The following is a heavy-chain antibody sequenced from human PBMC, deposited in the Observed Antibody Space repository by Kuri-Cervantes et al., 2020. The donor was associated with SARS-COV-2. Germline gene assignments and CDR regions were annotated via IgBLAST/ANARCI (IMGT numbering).Heavy chain of an antibody. CDR2: INPSGGST. CDR3: ARERPSVVVPAAIFQGPYYYYYMDV. Sequence: ASVKVSCKASGYTFTSYYMHWVRQAPGQGLEWMGIINPSGGSTSYAQKFQGRVTMTRDTSTSTVYMELSSLRSEDTAVYYCARERPSVVVPAAIFQGPYYYYYMDVWGKGTTVTVSS. CDR1: GYTFTSYY. D-gene: IGHD2-2*02. J-gene: IGHJ6*03. V-gene: IGHV1-46*03.